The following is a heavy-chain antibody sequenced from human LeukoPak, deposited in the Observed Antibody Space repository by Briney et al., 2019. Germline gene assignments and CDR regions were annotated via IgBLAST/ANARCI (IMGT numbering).Heavy chain of an antibody. V-gene: IGHV4-59*01. D-gene: IGHD2-2*02. CDR2: IYYSGST. Sequence: SETLSLTCTVSGGSISSYYWSWIRQPPGKGLEWIGYIYYSGSTNYNPSLKSRVTISVDTSKNQFSLKLSSVTAADTAVYYCARDVRVVVPAAIGWDYYYYMDVWGKGTTVTVSS. CDR3: ARDVRVVVPAAIGWDYYYYMDV. J-gene: IGHJ6*03. CDR1: GGSISSYY.